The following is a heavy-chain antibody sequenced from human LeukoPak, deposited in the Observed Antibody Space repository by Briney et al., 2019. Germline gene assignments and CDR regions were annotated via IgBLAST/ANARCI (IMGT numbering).Heavy chain of an antibody. CDR3: ARAFHDYGDYIRYYYGMDV. CDR2: MNPNSGNT. V-gene: IGHV1-8*01. J-gene: IGHJ6*02. Sequence: ASVKVSCKASGYTFTSYDINWVRQAPGQGLEWMGWMNPNSGNTGYAQKFQGRVTMTRNTSISTAYMELSSLRSEDTAVYYCARAFHDYGDYIRYYYGMDVWGQGTTVTVSS. D-gene: IGHD4-17*01. CDR1: GYTFTSYD.